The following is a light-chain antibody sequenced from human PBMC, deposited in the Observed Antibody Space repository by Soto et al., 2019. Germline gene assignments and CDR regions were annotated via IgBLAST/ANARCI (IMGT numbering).Light chain of an antibody. CDR2: DAC. CDR3: QQYNSDWT. V-gene: IGKV1-5*01. Sequence: DIQMTQSPSTLPASVGNSVTITCRARPRIRSWLDWYQQKPGKAPKLLIFDACSLSRGVSSRFSGSGSGTDFTLTISGLQPDDFATYFCQQYNSDWTFGQGTKVEIK. J-gene: IGKJ1*01. CDR1: PRIRSW.